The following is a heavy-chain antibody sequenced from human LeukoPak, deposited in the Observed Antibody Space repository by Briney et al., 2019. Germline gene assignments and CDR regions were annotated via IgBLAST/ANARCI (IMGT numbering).Heavy chain of an antibody. V-gene: IGHV3-30*18. D-gene: IGHD3-22*01. Sequence: GRSLRLSCAASGFTFSSYGMHWVRQAPGKGREWVAVISSDGSNKYYADSVKGRFTISRDNSKNTLYLQMNSLRAEDTAVYYCAKDQYYYDNSGTSDYWGQGTLVTVSS. J-gene: IGHJ4*02. CDR3: AKDQYYYDNSGTSDY. CDR2: ISSDGSNK. CDR1: GFTFSSYG.